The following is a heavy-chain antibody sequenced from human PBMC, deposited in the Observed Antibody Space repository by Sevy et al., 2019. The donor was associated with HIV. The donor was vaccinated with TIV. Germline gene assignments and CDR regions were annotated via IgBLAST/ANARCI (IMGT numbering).Heavy chain of an antibody. Sequence: SETLSLTCTFSGGSISTHSWSWIWRPPGKGLEWIGYMYYSGSTNYNPSLKSRVTMSMDASKNQFSLNLSSVTAADTAVYYCARLYDPRGRMEFDPWGQGTLVTVSS. CDR3: ARLYDPRGRMEFDP. CDR2: MYYSGST. D-gene: IGHD3-3*01. CDR1: GGSISTHS. J-gene: IGHJ5*02. V-gene: IGHV4-59*11.